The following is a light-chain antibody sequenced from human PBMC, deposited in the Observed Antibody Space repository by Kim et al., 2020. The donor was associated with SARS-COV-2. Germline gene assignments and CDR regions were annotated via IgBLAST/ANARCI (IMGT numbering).Light chain of an antibody. CDR2: GNS. J-gene: IGLJ1*01. Sequence: RVNMSCTGSSSNIGAGYDVHWYQQLPGTAPKLLIYGNSNRPSGVPDRFSGSKSGTSASLAITGLQAEDEADYYCQSYDSSLSAYVFGTGTKVTVL. CDR3: QSYDSSLSAYV. V-gene: IGLV1-40*01. CDR1: SSNIGAGYD.